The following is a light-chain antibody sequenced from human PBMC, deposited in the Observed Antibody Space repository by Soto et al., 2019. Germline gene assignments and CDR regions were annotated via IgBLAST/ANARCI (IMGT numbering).Light chain of an antibody. CDR2: GAS. CDR1: QSVSSSY. Sequence: EIMLTQSPGTLSLSPGERATLSCRASQSVSSSYLAWYQHKPGQAPRLLIHGASTRATGIPARFSGSGSGTEFTLTISSLQSEDSAVYYCQQYDKRPPWTFGQGTKVDIK. CDR3: QQYDKRPPWT. J-gene: IGKJ1*01. V-gene: IGKV3D-15*01.